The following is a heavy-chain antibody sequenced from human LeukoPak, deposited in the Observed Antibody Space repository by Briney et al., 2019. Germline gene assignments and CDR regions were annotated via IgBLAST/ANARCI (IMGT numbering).Heavy chain of an antibody. Sequence: ASVKVSCKASGYTFTSYYMHWVRQAPGQGLEWMGIINPSGGSTSYAQKFQGRVTMTRDMSTSTVYMELSSLRSEDTAVYYCARVPDYYDSSGYHHYLLDYWGQGTLVTVSS. CDR1: GYTFTSYY. D-gene: IGHD3-22*01. CDR2: INPSGGST. CDR3: ARVPDYYDSSGYHHYLLDY. J-gene: IGHJ4*02. V-gene: IGHV1-46*01.